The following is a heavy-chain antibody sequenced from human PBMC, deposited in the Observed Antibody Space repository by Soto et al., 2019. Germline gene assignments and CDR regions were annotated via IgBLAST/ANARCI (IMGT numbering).Heavy chain of an antibody. D-gene: IGHD6-13*01. CDR3: ARGDSNSWSDY. V-gene: IGHV3-30*01. Sequence: QVQLVESGGGVVQPGRSLRLYCAASGFTFRSYAMDWVRQAPGKGLEWVAVISYDGTNKYYADSVKGRFTISRDNSKNTLSLQMNSLRAEDTAVYYCARGDSNSWSDYWGQGTLVTVSS. J-gene: IGHJ4*02. CDR1: GFTFRSYA. CDR2: ISYDGTNK.